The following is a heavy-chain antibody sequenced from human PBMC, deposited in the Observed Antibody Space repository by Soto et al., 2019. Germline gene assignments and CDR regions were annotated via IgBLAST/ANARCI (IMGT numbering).Heavy chain of an antibody. CDR1: GFSLTTYDMG. CDR3: AHAGDYDLLTFDH. Sequence: QITLKESGPTLVRPAQTLTLTCAFSGFSLTTYDMGVAWIRQPPGKALEWLALIYWDDDKRYSPSLKDRLAISKDTSRNQVVLTITNMDPGDTATYFCAHAGDYDLLTFDHWGTGTLVTASS. V-gene: IGHV2-5*02. D-gene: IGHD4-17*01. J-gene: IGHJ4*02. CDR2: IYWDDDK.